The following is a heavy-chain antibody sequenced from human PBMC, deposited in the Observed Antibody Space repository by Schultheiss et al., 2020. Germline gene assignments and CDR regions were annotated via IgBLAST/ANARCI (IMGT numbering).Heavy chain of an antibody. CDR1: GYTFTDYY. CDR2: INPNSGGT. D-gene: IGHD6-13*01. Sequence: ASVKVSCKASGYTFTDYYMHWVRQAPGQGPEWMGRINPNSGGTNYAQKYQGRVTMTRDTSISTAYMELSRLRSDDTAVYYCARGTFFSSSWFHYFFDYWGQGTLVTVSS. CDR3: ARGTFFSSSWFHYFFDY. J-gene: IGHJ4*02. V-gene: IGHV1-2*06.